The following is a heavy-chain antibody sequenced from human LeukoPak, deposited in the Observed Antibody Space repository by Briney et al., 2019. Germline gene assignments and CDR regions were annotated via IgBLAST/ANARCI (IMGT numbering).Heavy chain of an antibody. CDR1: GGSATSGNYH. V-gene: IGHV4-61*01. CDR2: ISYSGST. CDR3: AAWQTIIFDY. J-gene: IGHJ4*02. D-gene: IGHD5-24*01. Sequence: SETLSLTCTVSGGSATSGNYHWTWIRQPPGKGLEWIGYISYSGSTDYNPSLRGRVTMSLDRPRNQFSLKLYSVSAADTAVYYCAAWQTIIFDYWGQGSLVTVSS.